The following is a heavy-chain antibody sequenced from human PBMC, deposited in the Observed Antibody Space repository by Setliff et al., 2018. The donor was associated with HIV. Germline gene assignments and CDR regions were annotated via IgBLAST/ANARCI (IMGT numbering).Heavy chain of an antibody. CDR1: GYTFTSYG. CDR3: ARGADASGYFYREYFQQ. CDR2: VVPTIHEA. Sequence: ASVKVSCKASGYTFTSYGISWVRQAPGQGLEWMGGVVPTIHEATYAQKFQGRVTITADESATTVYMEMSGLTSEDTAIYYCARGADASGYFYREYFQQWGQGTLVTVSS. D-gene: IGHD3-22*01. V-gene: IGHV1-69*13. J-gene: IGHJ1*01.